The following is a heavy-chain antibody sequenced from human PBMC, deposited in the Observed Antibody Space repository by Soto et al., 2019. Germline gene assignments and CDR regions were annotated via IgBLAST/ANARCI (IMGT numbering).Heavy chain of an antibody. CDR2: IYYSGST. J-gene: IGHJ4*02. V-gene: IGHV4-59*01. Sequence: SETLSLTCTFSGGTISSYYWSWIRQPPGKGLEWIGYIYYSGSTNYNPSLKSRVTISVDTSKNQFSLKVSSVTAADTAVYYCARRWGTSFDFWGQGTLVTVSS. CDR3: ARRWGTSFDF. CDR1: GGTISSYY. D-gene: IGHD7-27*01.